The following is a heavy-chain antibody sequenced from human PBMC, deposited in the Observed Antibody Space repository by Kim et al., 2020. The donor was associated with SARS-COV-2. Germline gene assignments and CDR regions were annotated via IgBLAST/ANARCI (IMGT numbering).Heavy chain of an antibody. J-gene: IGHJ4*02. V-gene: IGHV1-3*01. CDR1: GYTFTSYA. CDR3: ATEDSGSYPWYFDY. D-gene: IGHD1-26*01. Sequence: ASVKVSCKASGYTFTSYAMHWVRQAPGQRLEWMGWINAGNGNTKYSQKFQGRVTITRDTSASTAYMELSSLRSEDTAVYYCATEDSGSYPWYFDYWGQGTLVTVSS. CDR2: INAGNGNT.